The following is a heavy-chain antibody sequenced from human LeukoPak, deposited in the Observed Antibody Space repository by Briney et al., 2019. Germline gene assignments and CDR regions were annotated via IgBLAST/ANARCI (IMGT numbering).Heavy chain of an antibody. V-gene: IGHV3-23*01. Sequence: GGSLRLSSEATGFTFGSSPMSWVRQAPGKGLEWVSSISVGGDYIYYADSVRGRFTISRDNSKSTLYLQMNSLRAEDTAVYYCAKIAVSGLWYFDLWGRGTLVTVSS. CDR1: GFTFGSSP. D-gene: IGHD6-19*01. CDR2: ISVGGDYI. CDR3: AKIAVSGLWYFDL. J-gene: IGHJ2*01.